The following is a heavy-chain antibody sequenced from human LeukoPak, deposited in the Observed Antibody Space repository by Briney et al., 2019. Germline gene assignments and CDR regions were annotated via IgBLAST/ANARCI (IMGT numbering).Heavy chain of an antibody. D-gene: IGHD1-14*01. V-gene: IGHV3-15*05. J-gene: IGHJ5*02. CDR1: GFTVSSLA. CDR3: TTLRTTPFDP. Sequence: PGGSLRLSCAASGFTVSSLAVHWVRQAPGKGLEWVGRIKSKTDGETTDYAAPVKGRSTISRDDSKNTLYLQMNSLKTEDTAVYYCTTLRTTPFDPWGQGTLVTVSS. CDR2: IKSKTDGETT.